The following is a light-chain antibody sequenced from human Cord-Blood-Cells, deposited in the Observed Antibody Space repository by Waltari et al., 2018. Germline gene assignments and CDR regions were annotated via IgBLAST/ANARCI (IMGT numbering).Light chain of an antibody. V-gene: IGKV3-15*01. Sequence: EIVMTQSPATLSVSPGEGATLSCRPSQSVSSNLAWYQQKPGQAPRLLIYGAATRATGIPARFSGSGSGTEFTLTISSLQSEDFAVYYCQQYNNWPPFSFGQGTKLEIK. CDR1: QSVSSN. CDR2: GAA. J-gene: IGKJ2*03. CDR3: QQYNNWPPFS.